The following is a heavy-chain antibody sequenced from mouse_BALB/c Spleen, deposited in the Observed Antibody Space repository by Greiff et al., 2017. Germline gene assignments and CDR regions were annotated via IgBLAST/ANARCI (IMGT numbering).Heavy chain of an antibody. V-gene: IGHV5-17*02. CDR1: GFTFSSFG. CDR3: ARANWVYAMDY. CDR2: ISSGSSTI. D-gene: IGHD4-1*01. Sequence: EVQRVESGGGLVQPGGSRKLSCAASGFTFSSFGMHWVRQAPEKGLEWVAYISSGSSTIYYADTVKGRFTISRDNPKNTLFLQMTSLRSEDTAMYYCARANWVYAMDYWDQGTSVTVSS. J-gene: IGHJ4*01.